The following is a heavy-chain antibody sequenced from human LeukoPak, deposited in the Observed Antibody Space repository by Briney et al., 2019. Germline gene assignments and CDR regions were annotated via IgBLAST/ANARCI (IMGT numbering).Heavy chain of an antibody. CDR2: ISGSGVST. Sequence: GGSLRLSCAASGFTFSSDSMTWVRQAPGKGLEGVSSISGSGVSTFYTDSVKGRFTISRDNSKNRLYMHMNRLRDEETAVYYCAKDSFSSRWGQGTLVTVSS. CDR1: GFTFSSDS. V-gene: IGHV3-23*01. D-gene: IGHD2-2*01. J-gene: IGHJ4*02. CDR3: AKDSFSSR.